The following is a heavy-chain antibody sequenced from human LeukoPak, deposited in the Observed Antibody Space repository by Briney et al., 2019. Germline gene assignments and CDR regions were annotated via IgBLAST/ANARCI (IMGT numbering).Heavy chain of an antibody. V-gene: IGHV3-30*03. Sequence: GRSLRLSCAHSRFTLSIDGIQGVRQAPGKGLEWVAVISYDGSNKYYADSVKGRFTISRDNSKNTLYLQIYSLRAEDTAVYYCSSYASDDSRRLDAFDIGGRGTMVTVSS. CDR1: RFTLSIDG. CDR3: SSYASDDSRRLDAFDI. D-gene: IGHD3-22*01. CDR2: ISYDGSNK. J-gene: IGHJ3*02.